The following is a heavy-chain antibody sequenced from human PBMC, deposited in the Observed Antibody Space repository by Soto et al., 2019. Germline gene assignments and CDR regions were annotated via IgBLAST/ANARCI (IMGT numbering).Heavy chain of an antibody. CDR3: ARGPPDYLRWFAY. V-gene: IGHV4-61*01. CDR2: IYYSVSSGTT. CDR1: GGSVSSGRYY. Sequence: QVQLQESGPGLVKPSETLSLTCTVSGGSVSSGRYYWSWIRQPPGKGLEWIGYIYYSVSSGTTNYNPSLKSRVTILVDTSKNQVSLKLNSVTAADTAVYYCARGPPDYLRWFAYWGQGTLVTVSS. D-gene: IGHD4-17*01. J-gene: IGHJ4*02.